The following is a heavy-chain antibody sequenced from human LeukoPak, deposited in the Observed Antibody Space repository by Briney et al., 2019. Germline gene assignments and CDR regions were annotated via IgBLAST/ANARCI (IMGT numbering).Heavy chain of an antibody. CDR1: GFTFSSYS. V-gene: IGHV3-48*02. D-gene: IGHD3-10*01. CDR2: ISSTGNTI. CDR3: ARWFGESSYNWFDP. Sequence: GGSLRLSCAASGFTFSSYSMNWVRQAPGKGLEWVSYISSTGNTIYYADSVKGRFTISRDNAKNSLYLQMNSLRDEDTAAYYCARWFGESSYNWFDPWGQGTLVTVSS. J-gene: IGHJ5*02.